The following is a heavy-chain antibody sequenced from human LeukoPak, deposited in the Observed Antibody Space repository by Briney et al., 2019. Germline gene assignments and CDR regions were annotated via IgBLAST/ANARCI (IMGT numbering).Heavy chain of an antibody. CDR3: ARVGAGSYLGDYYFDY. D-gene: IGHD3-10*01. Sequence: GGSLRLSCAASGFAFSGYWMSWVRQSPGKGLEWAANINQDGAEKHYMDSVKGRFTISRDNAKNSLYLQMNSLRGEDTAVFYCARVGAGSYLGDYYFDYWGQGTLVTVPS. V-gene: IGHV3-7*01. CDR2: INQDGAEK. J-gene: IGHJ4*02. CDR1: GFAFSGYW.